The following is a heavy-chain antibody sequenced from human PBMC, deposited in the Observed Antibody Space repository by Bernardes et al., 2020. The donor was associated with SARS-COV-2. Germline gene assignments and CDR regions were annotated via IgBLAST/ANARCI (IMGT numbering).Heavy chain of an antibody. CDR1: GFTFSSYS. J-gene: IGHJ1*01. CDR3: ARDPWYYDFWREEKYFQH. CDR2: ISCSSSYI. Sequence: GGSLRLSCAASGFTFSSYSMNWVRQAPGKGLEWVSSISCSSSYIYYADSVKGRSTISRDNAKNSLCLQMTSLGAEDTAVYYCARDPWYYDFWREEKYFQHWGQGTLVTVSS. V-gene: IGHV3-21*01. D-gene: IGHD3-3*01.